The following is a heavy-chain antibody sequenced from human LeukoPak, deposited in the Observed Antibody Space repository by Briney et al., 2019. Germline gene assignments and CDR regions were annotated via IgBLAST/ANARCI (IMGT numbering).Heavy chain of an antibody. V-gene: IGHV3-74*01. CDR3: ARGGTNYYYMDV. CDR1: GFSFTSYW. CDR2: INTDGSGT. Sequence: GGSLRLSCAASGFSFTSYWMHWVRQAPGKGLVWISCINTDGSGTTYADSVKGRFTVSRDNSKNTLYLQMDSLRVDDTALYYCARGGTNYYYMDVWGNGTTVTVSS. J-gene: IGHJ6*03.